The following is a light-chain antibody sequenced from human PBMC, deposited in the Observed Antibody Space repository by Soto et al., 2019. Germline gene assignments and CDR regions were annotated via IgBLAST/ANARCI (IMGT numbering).Light chain of an antibody. V-gene: IGLV2-14*01. CDR3: SSYTSSSTVV. CDR2: DAS. J-gene: IGLJ2*01. Sequence: QSALTQPASVSGSPGQSITISCTGTSRDVGGYNYVAWYQQHPGKAPKLIIYDASNRPSGVSNRFSGSKSGNTSSLTISGLQAEDEADYYCSSYTSSSTVVFGGGTKLTVL. CDR1: SRDVGGYNY.